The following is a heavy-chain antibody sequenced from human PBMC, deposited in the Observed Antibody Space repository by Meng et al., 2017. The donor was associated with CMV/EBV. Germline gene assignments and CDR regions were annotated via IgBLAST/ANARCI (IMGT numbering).Heavy chain of an antibody. D-gene: IGHD4/OR15-4a*01. Sequence: GESLKISCAASGFTFSSYSMNWVRQAPGKGLEWVSYISSSSSTIYYADSVKGRFTISRDNAKNSLYLQMNSLRAEDTAVYYCARDYAYGGNLAEYFQHWGQGTLVTVSS. CDR3: ARDYAYGGNLAEYFQH. CDR2: ISSSSSTI. J-gene: IGHJ1*01. CDR1: GFTFSSYS. V-gene: IGHV3-48*04.